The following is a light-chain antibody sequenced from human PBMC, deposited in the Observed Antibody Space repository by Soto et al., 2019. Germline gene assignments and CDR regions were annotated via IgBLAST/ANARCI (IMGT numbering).Light chain of an antibody. Sequence: QSALTQPASESGSPGQSITISCTGTSSDVGGYNYVSWYQQHPGKAPKLMIYDVSNRPSGVSNRFSGSKSGNTASLTISGLQAEDEADYYCSSYTSSSTSVVFGGGTKVTVL. CDR2: DVS. CDR3: SSYTSSSTSVV. V-gene: IGLV2-14*01. J-gene: IGLJ2*01. CDR1: SSDVGGYNY.